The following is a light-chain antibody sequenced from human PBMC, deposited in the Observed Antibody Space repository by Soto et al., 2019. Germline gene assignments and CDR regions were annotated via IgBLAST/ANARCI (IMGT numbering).Light chain of an antibody. CDR2: DVS. CDR1: SSDVGVYDF. Sequence: QSALTQPASVSGSPGQSITISCTGTSSDVGVYDFVSWYQQHPAKAPKLLIYDVSYRPSGVSDRFSGSKSGNTASLTISGLQAGDEADYYCCSYTSSSTVLFGRGTKVTVL. CDR3: CSYTSSSTVL. J-gene: IGLJ2*01. V-gene: IGLV2-14*01.